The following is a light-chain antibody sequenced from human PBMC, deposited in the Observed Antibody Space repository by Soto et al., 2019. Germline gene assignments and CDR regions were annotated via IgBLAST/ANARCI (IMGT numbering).Light chain of an antibody. CDR1: SSDVGGNKY. CDR2: KVS. CDR3: TSSTSDSLYV. Sequence: QSALTQPASVSGSPGQSITISCTGTSSDVGGNKYVSWYQQYPGKVPKLLINKVSNRPSGVSNLFSGSKSGNTASLTISGLLAEDEADYFCTSSTSDSLYVFGTGTKLTVL. V-gene: IGLV2-14*01. J-gene: IGLJ1*01.